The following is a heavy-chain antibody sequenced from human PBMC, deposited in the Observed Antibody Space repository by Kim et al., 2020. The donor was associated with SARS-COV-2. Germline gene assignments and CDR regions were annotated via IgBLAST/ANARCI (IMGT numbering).Heavy chain of an antibody. V-gene: IGHV1-18*01. Sequence: ASVKVSCKASCYTFTSYGISWVRQSPGQGLEWMGWISAYNGNTNYAQKLQGRVTMTTDTSTSTAYMELRSLRSDDTAVYYCARDSGSYSRGPFDYWGQGTLVTVSS. CDR1: CYTFTSYG. CDR3: ARDSGSYSRGPFDY. J-gene: IGHJ4*02. D-gene: IGHD1-26*01. CDR2: ISAYNGNT.